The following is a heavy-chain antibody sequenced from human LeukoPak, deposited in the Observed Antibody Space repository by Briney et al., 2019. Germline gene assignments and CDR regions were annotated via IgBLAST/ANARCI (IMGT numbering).Heavy chain of an antibody. CDR2: ISYDGSKK. J-gene: IGHJ4*02. Sequence: GGSLRLSCGASGFTFNKFAMHWVRQAPGTGLEWVAVISYDGSKKYYGDSVKGRFTISRDNSKNTLYLQMNSLRGDDTAVYYCARDLDPSGGTYYPPDFGLGYWGQGTLVTVSS. D-gene: IGHD2-15*01. V-gene: IGHV3-30*04. CDR3: ARDLDPSGGTYYPPDFGLGY. CDR1: GFTFNKFA.